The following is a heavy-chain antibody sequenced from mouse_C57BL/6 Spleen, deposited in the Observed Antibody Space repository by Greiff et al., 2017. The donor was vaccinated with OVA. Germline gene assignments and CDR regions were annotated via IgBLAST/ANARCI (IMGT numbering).Heavy chain of an antibody. Sequence: QLVESGGGLVKPGGSLKLSCAASGFTFSDSGMHWVRQAPEKGLEWVAYISSGSSTIYYADTVKGRFTISRDNAKNTLFLQMTSLRSEDTAMYYCATEYDPGYFDVWGTGTTVTVSS. J-gene: IGHJ1*03. D-gene: IGHD2-4*01. CDR1: GFTFSDSG. CDR3: ATEYDPGYFDV. CDR2: ISSGSSTI. V-gene: IGHV5-17*01.